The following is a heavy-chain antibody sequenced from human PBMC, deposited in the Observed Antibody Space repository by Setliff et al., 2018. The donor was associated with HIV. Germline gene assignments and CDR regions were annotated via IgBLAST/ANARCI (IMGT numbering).Heavy chain of an antibody. CDR2: ISSSGSTI. Sequence: PGESLKISCAASGFTFSSYEMNWVRQAPGKGLEWVSYISSSGSTIYYADSVKGRFTISRDNAKNSLYLQMNSLRAEDTAVYYCATLPSIAARSDYYYYGMDVWGQGTTVTVSS. D-gene: IGHD6-6*01. V-gene: IGHV3-48*03. CDR3: ATLPSIAARSDYYYYGMDV. CDR1: GFTFSSYE. J-gene: IGHJ6*02.